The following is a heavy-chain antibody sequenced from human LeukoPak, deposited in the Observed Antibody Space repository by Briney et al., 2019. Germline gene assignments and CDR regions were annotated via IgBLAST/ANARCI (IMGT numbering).Heavy chain of an antibody. Sequence: GGSLRLSCAASGXTFSTKSMSWVRQAPGKGQVWVSRMNSDGSNTGYADSVKGRFSISRDNAKNTLYLQMNVLRAEDTAVYYCARAGYCSSTSCHNYDYYGMDVWGQGTPVTVSS. V-gene: IGHV3-74*01. D-gene: IGHD2-2*02. CDR1: GXTFSTKS. CDR3: ARAGYCSSTSCHNYDYYGMDV. CDR2: MNSDGSNT. J-gene: IGHJ6*02.